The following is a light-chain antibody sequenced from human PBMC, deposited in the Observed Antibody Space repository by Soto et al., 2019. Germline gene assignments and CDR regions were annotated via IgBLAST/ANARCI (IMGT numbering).Light chain of an antibody. Sequence: EIVLTPSRGTRSLCPVEGATLPGRASQSVKSSYLACYQHKPGQAPRLLIYGTSSRATGIPDRFSGSGSGTDFTLTISRLEPEDFAVYYCQQYGSSITFGQGTRLEIK. CDR1: QSVKSSY. CDR2: GTS. J-gene: IGKJ5*01. V-gene: IGKV3-20*01. CDR3: QQYGSSIT.